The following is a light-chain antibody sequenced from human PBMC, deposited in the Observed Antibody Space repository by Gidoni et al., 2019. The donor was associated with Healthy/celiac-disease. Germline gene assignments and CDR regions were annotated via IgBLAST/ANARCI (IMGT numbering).Light chain of an antibody. CDR2: AAS. V-gene: IGKV1-12*01. J-gene: IGKJ1*01. CDR1: QGISSW. Sequence: IQMTQSPSSVSASVGDRVTITCRASQGISSWLAWYQQNPGRAPKLLIYAASRLQNGVPSRCNGSGSGTDFTLTISSLQPEDFATYYWQQANSLWTFGQGTKVEIK. CDR3: QQANSLWT.